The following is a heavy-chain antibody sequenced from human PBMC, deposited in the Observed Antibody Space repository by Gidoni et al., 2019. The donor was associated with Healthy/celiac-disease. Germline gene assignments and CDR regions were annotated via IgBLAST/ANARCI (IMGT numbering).Heavy chain of an antibody. CDR3: ARVGINGYSSSWYGSGHDAFDI. CDR1: GFTFSSYE. CDR2: ISSSGSTI. J-gene: IGHJ3*02. Sequence: EVQLVESGGGLVQPGGSLRLSCAASGFTFSSYEMNWVRQAPGKGLEWVSYISSSGSTIYYADSVKGRFTISRDNAKNSLYLQMNSLRAEDTAVYYCARVGINGYSSSWYGSGHDAFDIWGQGTMVTVSS. D-gene: IGHD6-13*01. V-gene: IGHV3-48*03.